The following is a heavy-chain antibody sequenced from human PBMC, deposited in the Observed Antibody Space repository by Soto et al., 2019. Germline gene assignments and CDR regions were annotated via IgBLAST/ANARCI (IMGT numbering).Heavy chain of an antibody. CDR3: TTDPDIGYPGD. CDR1: GFTFSNAW. J-gene: IGHJ3*01. CDR2: IKSKSDGGTT. V-gene: IGHV3-15*01. D-gene: IGHD5-12*01. Sequence: EVQLVESGGGLVKPGGSLRLCCAASGFTFSNAWISWVRQAPGQGLEWVGRIKSKSDGGTTDYAAPVKGRFTISRDDSKNTLYLQMNSLKTEDTAVYYCTTDPDIGYPGDWGQGTIVTVSS.